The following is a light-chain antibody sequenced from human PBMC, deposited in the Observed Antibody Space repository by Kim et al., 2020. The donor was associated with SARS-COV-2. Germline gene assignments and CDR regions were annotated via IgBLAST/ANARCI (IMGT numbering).Light chain of an antibody. J-gene: IGKJ4*01. V-gene: IGKV4-1*01. CDR2: WAS. Sequence: DIVMTQSPDSLAVSLGERATINCKSSQSVLYSSNNKNYLAWYQQKPGQPPKLLIYWASTRESGVPDRFSGSGSGTAFTLTISSLQAEDVAVYYCHQYYDTPFTFGGGTKVDIK. CDR1: QSVLYSSNNKNY. CDR3: HQYYDTPFT.